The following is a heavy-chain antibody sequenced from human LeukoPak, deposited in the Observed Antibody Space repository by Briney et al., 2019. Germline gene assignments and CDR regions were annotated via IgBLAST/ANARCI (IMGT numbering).Heavy chain of an antibody. V-gene: IGHV1-69*05. CDR3: ARGPYSSSPTNWFDP. Sequence: GSSVKVSCKASGGTFSSYAISWVRQAPGQGLELMGGIIPIFGTANYAQKFQGRVTITTDESTSTAYMELSSLRSEDTAVYYCARGPYSSSPTNWFDPWGQGTLITVSS. CDR1: GGTFSSYA. CDR2: IIPIFGTA. J-gene: IGHJ5*02. D-gene: IGHD6-6*01.